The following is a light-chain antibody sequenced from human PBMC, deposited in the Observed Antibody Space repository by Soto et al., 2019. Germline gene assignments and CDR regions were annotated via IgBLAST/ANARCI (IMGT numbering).Light chain of an antibody. CDR3: QHCDSYWT. CDR2: KAS. J-gene: IGKJ1*01. CDR1: QSISNY. Sequence: DIPLTQSPSTLSASVGDRVTITCRASQSISNYLAWYQQKPGKAPKVLIYKASSLESGVPSRFSGSGSGTESTRTISSLQPDDFANYYCQHCDSYWTFGQGTKVEIK. V-gene: IGKV1-5*03.